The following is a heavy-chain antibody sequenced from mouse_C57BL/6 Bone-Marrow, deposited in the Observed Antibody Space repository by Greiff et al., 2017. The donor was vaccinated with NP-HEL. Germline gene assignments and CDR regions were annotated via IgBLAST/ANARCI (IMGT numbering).Heavy chain of an antibody. CDR2: IDPENGDT. CDR3: TDYYGSSPYAMDY. V-gene: IGHV14-4*01. Sequence: VQLKQSGAELVRPGASVKLSCTASGFNIKDDYMHWVKQRPEQGLEWIGWIDPENGDTEYASNVQGKATITADTSSNTAYLQLSSLTSEDTAVYYCTDYYGSSPYAMDYWGQGTSVTVSS. CDR1: GFNIKDDY. J-gene: IGHJ4*01. D-gene: IGHD1-1*01.